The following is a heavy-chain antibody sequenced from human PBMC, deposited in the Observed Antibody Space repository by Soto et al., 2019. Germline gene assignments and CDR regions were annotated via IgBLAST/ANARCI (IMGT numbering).Heavy chain of an antibody. V-gene: IGHV4-34*01. D-gene: IGHD3-9*01. Sequence: QVQLQQWGAGLLKPSETLSLTCAVYGGSFSGYYWSWIRQPPGKGLEWIGEINHSGSINYNPSLKSRVTISVDTSKNQFSLKLSSVTAADTAVYYCARDILTGLDYWGQGTLVTVSS. CDR3: ARDILTGLDY. J-gene: IGHJ4*02. CDR1: GGSFSGYY. CDR2: INHSGSI.